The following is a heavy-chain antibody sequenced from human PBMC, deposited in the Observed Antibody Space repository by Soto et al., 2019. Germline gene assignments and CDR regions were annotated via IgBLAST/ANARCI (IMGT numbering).Heavy chain of an antibody. Sequence: SDTRSVADGNSIGCGDCRSIKRKPPGKGLEWIGYIYHSGSTYYNPSLKSRVTISVDRSKNQFSLKLRSVTAADTAVYYCARVNCSSPSCHQWSAPWRKRTLV. D-gene: IGHD2-2*01. CDR1: DGNSIGCGDC. J-gene: IGHJ1*01. CDR2: IYHSGST. V-gene: IGHV4-30-2*01. CDR3: ARVNCSSPSCHQWSAP.